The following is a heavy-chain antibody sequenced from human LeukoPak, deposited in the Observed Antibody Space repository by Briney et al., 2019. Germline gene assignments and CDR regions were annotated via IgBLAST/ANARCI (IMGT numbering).Heavy chain of an antibody. CDR3: ATWYSSKSQYYFDY. J-gene: IGHJ4*02. CDR1: GDSIANKAFY. D-gene: IGHD6-13*01. Sequence: SSETLSLTCNVSGDSIANKAFYWGWIRQPPGKGLEWIGTIFYSGITYHNPSLKSRVSMSVDTSNHHFSLQLRSVTAADTAVYYCATWYSSKSQYYFDYWGQGTLVTVSS. CDR2: IFYSGIT. V-gene: IGHV4-39*07.